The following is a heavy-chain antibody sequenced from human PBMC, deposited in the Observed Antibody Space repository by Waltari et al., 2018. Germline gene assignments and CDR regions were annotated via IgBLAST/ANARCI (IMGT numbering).Heavy chain of an antibody. Sequence: QVHVVESGGGVVQPGGALRLACAASGFPSGNYGMHWVRQSPGKGLEWVAVIQYDGSIKNYADSVKGRFTISRENSKNTLYLEMKSLRAEDTAVYYCAREYSRICFHALDGWGQGTAVTVSS. D-gene: IGHD6-13*01. CDR2: IQYDGSIK. CDR1: GFPSGNYG. J-gene: IGHJ6*02. V-gene: IGHV3-33*05. CDR3: AREYSRICFHALDG.